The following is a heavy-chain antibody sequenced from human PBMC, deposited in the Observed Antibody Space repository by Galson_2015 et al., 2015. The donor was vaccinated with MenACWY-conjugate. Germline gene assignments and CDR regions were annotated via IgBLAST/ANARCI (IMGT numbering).Heavy chain of an antibody. V-gene: IGHV3-7*01. Sequence: SLRLSCATSGFTFSNSWMGWVRQAPGKGLEWVANIKHDGSGKFYVDSVKGRFIISRDNAKNSLYLQMDSLRAEDTAVYFCARAKEQWLSKTFDFWGQGTLVTVSS. J-gene: IGHJ3*01. D-gene: IGHD6-19*01. CDR1: GFTFSNSW. CDR2: IKHDGSGK. CDR3: ARAKEQWLSKTFDF.